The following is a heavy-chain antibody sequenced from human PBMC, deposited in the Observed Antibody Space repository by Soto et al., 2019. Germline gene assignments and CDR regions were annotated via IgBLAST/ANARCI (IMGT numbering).Heavy chain of an antibody. CDR2: IWYDGSNK. J-gene: IGHJ6*02. V-gene: IGHV3-33*01. CDR1: GFTFSSYG. Sequence: QVQLVESGGGVVQPGRSLRLSCAASGFTFSSYGMHWVRQAPGKGLEWVAVIWYDGSNKYYADSVKGRFTISRDNSKNTLYLQMNSLRAEDTAVYYCARDPHYDYYYYGMDVWGQGTKVTVSS. D-gene: IGHD4-17*01. CDR3: ARDPHYDYYYYGMDV.